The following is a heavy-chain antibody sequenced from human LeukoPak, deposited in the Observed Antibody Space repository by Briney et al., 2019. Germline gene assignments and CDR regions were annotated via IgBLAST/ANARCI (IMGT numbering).Heavy chain of an antibody. CDR1: GGSFSGYY. CDR3: ARSDIWGSYRFLDY. Sequence: SETLSLTCAVYGGSFSGYYWSWIRQPPGKGLEWIGEINHSGSTNYNPSLKSRVTISVDTSKNQFSLKLSSVTAADTAVYYCARSDIWGSYRFLDYWGQGILVTVSS. CDR2: INHSGST. J-gene: IGHJ4*01. D-gene: IGHD3-16*02. V-gene: IGHV4-34*01.